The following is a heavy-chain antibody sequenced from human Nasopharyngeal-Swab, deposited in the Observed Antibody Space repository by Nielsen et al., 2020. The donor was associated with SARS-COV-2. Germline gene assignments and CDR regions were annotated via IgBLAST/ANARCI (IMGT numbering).Heavy chain of an antibody. J-gene: IGHJ4*02. D-gene: IGHD6-19*01. Sequence: WIRQSPGQALEWIGYIYYRGSTNYKPSIKSRVTISVDTSKNQFSLKLSSVTAADTGVYYCAGFSSGSYLFDYWGQGTLVTVSS. CDR3: AGFSSGSYLFDY. V-gene: IGHV4-59*01. CDR2: IYYRGST.